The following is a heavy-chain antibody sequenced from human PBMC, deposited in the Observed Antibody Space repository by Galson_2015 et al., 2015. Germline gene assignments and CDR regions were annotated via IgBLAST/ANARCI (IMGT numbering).Heavy chain of an antibody. CDR2: IYYSGST. J-gene: IGHJ4*02. D-gene: IGHD6-19*01. V-gene: IGHV4-39*07. CDR3: ARDPRPIAVAPYFDY. Sequence: IYYSGSTYYNPSLKSRVTISVDTSKNQFSLKLSSVTAADTAVYYCARDPRPIAVAPYFDYWGQGTLVTVSS.